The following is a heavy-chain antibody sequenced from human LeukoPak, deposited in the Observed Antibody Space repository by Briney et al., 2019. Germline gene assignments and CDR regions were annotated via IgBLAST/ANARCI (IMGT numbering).Heavy chain of an antibody. V-gene: IGHV1-46*01. J-gene: IGHJ3*02. CDR1: GYTFTSYY. D-gene: IGHD6-19*01. CDR3: ARPNHSPIAVAGPHDAFDI. CDR2: INPSGGST. Sequence: ASVKVSCKASGYTFTSYYMHWVRQAPGQGLEWMGIINPSGGSTSYAQKFQGRVTMTRDTSTSTVYMELSSLRSEDTAVYYCARPNHSPIAVAGPHDAFDIWGQGTMVTVSS.